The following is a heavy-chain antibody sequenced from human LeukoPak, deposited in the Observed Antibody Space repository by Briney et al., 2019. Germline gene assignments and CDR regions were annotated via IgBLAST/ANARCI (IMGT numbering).Heavy chain of an antibody. CDR1: GGSISSSSYY. CDR2: IYYSGST. V-gene: IGHV4-39*07. J-gene: IGHJ4*02. D-gene: IGHD3-16*02. Sequence: PSETLSLTCTVSGGSISSSSYYWGWIRQPPGKGLEWIGSIYYSGSTYYSPSLKSRVTISVDRSKNQFSLKLSSVTAADTAVYYCARGGKDSIWGSYPLDYWGQGTLVTVSS. CDR3: ARGGKDSIWGSYPLDY.